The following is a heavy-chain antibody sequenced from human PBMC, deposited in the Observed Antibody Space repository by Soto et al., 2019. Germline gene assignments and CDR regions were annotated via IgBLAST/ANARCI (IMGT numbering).Heavy chain of an antibody. Sequence: EVQLLESGGGFEQPGGSLRLSCAASGFTFSTFAMNWVRQAPGKGLEWVSGITGGSGFTFYADSVKGRFTISRDDSENTLFLQMSSLRAEDTAKYYCAKSGPTNYFDFWGQGTLVTVSS. V-gene: IGHV3-23*01. D-gene: IGHD1-26*01. J-gene: IGHJ4*02. CDR3: AKSGPTNYFDF. CDR2: ITGGSGFT. CDR1: GFTFSTFA.